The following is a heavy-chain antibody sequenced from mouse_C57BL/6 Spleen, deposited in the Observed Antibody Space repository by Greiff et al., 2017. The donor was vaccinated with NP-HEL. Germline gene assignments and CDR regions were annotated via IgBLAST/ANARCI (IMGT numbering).Heavy chain of an antibody. D-gene: IGHD1-1*01. CDR2: INPYNGDT. J-gene: IGHJ2*01. CDR1: GYSFTGYF. Sequence: VQLKQSGPELVKPGDSVKISCKASGYSFTGYFMNWVMQSHGKSLEWIGRINPYNGDTFYNQKFKGKATLTVDKSSSTAHMELRSLTSADSAVYYCAREEAYGSSSYYFDYWGQGTTLTVSS. CDR3: AREEAYGSSSYYFDY. V-gene: IGHV1-20*01.